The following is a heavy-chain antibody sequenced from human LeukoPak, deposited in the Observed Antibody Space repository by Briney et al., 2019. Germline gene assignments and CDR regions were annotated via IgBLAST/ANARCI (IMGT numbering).Heavy chain of an antibody. CDR3: ARDASSTGGLDY. Sequence: PGGSLRLSCAASRFSFSNYWMNWVRQAPGKGLEWVGNINQDGSVKHYVDSVRGRFTISRDNAKNSLYLQINSLRAEDTALYYCARDASSTGGLDYWGQGRLVTVSS. CDR1: RFSFSNYW. J-gene: IGHJ4*02. D-gene: IGHD6-19*01. CDR2: INQDGSVK. V-gene: IGHV3-7*01.